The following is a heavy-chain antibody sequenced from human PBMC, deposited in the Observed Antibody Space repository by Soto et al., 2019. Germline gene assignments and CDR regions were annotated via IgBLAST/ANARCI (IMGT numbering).Heavy chain of an antibody. CDR1: GFTFSSYW. CDR3: ARYCSGGSCYRLALDY. CDR2: INSDGSST. D-gene: IGHD2-15*01. V-gene: IGHV3-74*01. Sequence: GGSLRLSCAASGFTFSSYWMHWVRQAPGKGLVWVSRINSDGSSTSYADSVKGRFTISRDNAKNTLYLQMNSLRAEDTAVYYCARYCSGGSCYRLALDYWGQGTLVTVSS. J-gene: IGHJ4*02.